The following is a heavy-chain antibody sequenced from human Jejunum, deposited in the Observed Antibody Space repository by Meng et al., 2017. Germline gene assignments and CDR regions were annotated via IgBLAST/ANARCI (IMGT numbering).Heavy chain of an antibody. Sequence: GESLKISCAASGFTFSSKSMNWVRQAPGKGLEWVPSISSGSRYISYTDSVKGRFTISRDNAKNSLFLQMNSLKAEDTAVYYCAARRIYNIYGYRELEFDYWGQGSLVTVSS. CDR3: AARRIYNIYGYRELEFDY. CDR1: GFTFSSKS. CDR2: ISSGSRYI. D-gene: IGHD5-18*01. V-gene: IGHV3-21*01. J-gene: IGHJ4*02.